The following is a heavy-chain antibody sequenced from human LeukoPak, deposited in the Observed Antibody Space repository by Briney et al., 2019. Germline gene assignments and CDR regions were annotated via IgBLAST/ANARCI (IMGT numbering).Heavy chain of an antibody. CDR3: ARFFGALSSWYDY. CDR2: ISGSGGST. J-gene: IGHJ4*02. V-gene: IGHV3-23*01. CDR1: GFTFSSYA. Sequence: GGSLRLSCAASGFTFSSYAMSWVRQAPGKGLEWVSAISGSGGSTYYADSVKGRFTISRDNSKNTLYLQVNSLRAEDTAVYYCARFFGALSSWYDYWGQGTLVTVSS. D-gene: IGHD6-13*01.